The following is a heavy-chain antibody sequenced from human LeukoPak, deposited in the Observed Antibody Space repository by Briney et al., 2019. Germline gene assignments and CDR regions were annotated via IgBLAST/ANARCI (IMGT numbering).Heavy chain of an antibody. Sequence: GGSLRLSCAASGFTFSSYAMSWVRQAPGKGLVWVSRIKSDGGSTTYADSVKGRFTISRDNAKNTLYLQMNSLRAEDTAVYYCARDYCSSTSCYDYWGQGTLVTVSS. D-gene: IGHD2-2*01. J-gene: IGHJ4*02. CDR3: ARDYCSSTSCYDY. CDR2: IKSDGGST. V-gene: IGHV3-74*01. CDR1: GFTFSSYA.